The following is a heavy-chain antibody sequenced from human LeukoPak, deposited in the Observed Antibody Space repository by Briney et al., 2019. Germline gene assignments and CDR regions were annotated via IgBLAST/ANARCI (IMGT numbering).Heavy chain of an antibody. Sequence: GGSLRLSCAASGFTFSSYAMSWVRQAPGKGLECVSAISGSGGSTYYADSVRGRFTISRDNSKNTLYLQMDSLRAEATAVYYSTSAVGLGPGANFAQWGQGALVIVSS. J-gene: IGHJ4*02. CDR3: TSAVGLGPGANFAQ. CDR2: ISGSGGST. V-gene: IGHV3-23*01. CDR1: GFTFSSYA. D-gene: IGHD1-26*01.